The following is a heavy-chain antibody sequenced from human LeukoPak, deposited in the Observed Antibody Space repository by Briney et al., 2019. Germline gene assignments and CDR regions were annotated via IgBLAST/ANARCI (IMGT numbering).Heavy chain of an antibody. D-gene: IGHD2-2*01. CDR2: ISSSSSYI. Sequence: PGGSLRLSCAASGFTFSSYSMNWVRQAPGKGLEWVSSISSSSSYIYYADSVKGRFTISRDNAKNSLYLQMNSLRAEDTAVYYCAKTVGDIVVVPAANWGQGTLVTVSS. V-gene: IGHV3-21*04. CDR3: AKTVGDIVVVPAAN. CDR1: GFTFSSYS. J-gene: IGHJ4*02.